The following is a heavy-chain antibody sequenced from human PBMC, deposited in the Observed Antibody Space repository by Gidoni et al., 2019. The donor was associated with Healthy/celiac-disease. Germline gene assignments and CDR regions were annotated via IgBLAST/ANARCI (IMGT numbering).Heavy chain of an antibody. Sequence: QVQLVQSGAEVKKPGASVKVSCKASGYTFTSYYIHWVRQAPGQGLEWMGIINPSGGSTSYAQKFQGRVTMTRDTSTSTVYMELSSLRSEDTAVYYCALGYCSSTSCYTEGNNWFDPWGQGTLVTVSS. D-gene: IGHD2-2*02. V-gene: IGHV1-46*01. CDR2: INPSGGST. J-gene: IGHJ5*02. CDR1: GYTFTSYY. CDR3: ALGYCSSTSCYTEGNNWFDP.